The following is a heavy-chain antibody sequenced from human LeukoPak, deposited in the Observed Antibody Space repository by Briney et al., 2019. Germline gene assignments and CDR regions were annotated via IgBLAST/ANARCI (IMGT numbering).Heavy chain of an antibody. CDR1: GFTFSSDA. CDR2: MSASGGST. J-gene: IGHJ4*01. Sequence: GGSLRLSCAASGFTFSSDAMGWVRQAPGRGLEWVAAMSASGGSTKYEDSVRERFTISTDNSTNTLYLQVNCLIAEDTPVYDCAKDGGIAGTHDYGGQVAPVTVS. CDR3: AKDGGIAGTHDY. D-gene: IGHD6-13*01. V-gene: IGHV3-23*01.